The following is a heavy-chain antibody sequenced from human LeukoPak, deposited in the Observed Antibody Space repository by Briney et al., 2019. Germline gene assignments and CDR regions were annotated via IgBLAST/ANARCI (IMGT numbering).Heavy chain of an antibody. CDR3: ARAPSEIGGYYPEYFRH. CDR2: IKSDGST. V-gene: IGHV3-74*01. J-gene: IGHJ1*01. CDR1: GFTFSSYW. Sequence: GGSLRLSCAASGFTFSSYWMHWVRQAPGKGLVWVSRIKSDGSTNYADSVKGRFTISRDNAKNTVSLQMNSLRTEDTGVYYCARAPSEIGGYYPEYFRHWGQGTLVTVSS. D-gene: IGHD3-22*01.